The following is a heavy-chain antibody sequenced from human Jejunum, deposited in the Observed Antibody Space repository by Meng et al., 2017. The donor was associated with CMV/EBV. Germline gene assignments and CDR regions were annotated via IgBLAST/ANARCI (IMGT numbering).Heavy chain of an antibody. CDR3: ARESMSRNYFDY. D-gene: IGHD2/OR15-2a*01. CDR2: ISPRGNFM. V-gene: IGHV3-21*01. CDR1: GFPVSPYP. Sequence: EASGFPVSPYPMTWVRQAPGKGLEWVSSISPRGNFMYYSDSVKGRFTISRDNAKNSLYLQMHSLRGDDTAVYYCARESMSRNYFDYWGQGRPVTVSS. J-gene: IGHJ4*02.